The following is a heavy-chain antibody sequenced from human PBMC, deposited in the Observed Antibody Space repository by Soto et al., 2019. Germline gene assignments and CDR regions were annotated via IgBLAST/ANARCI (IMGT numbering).Heavy chain of an antibody. V-gene: IGHV1-46*01. D-gene: IGHD5-18*01. Sequence: QVQLVQSGAEVKKPGASVKVSCKASGYTFTSYYMHWVRQAPGQGLEWMGIINPSGGSTSYAQKFQGRVTMTRDTSTSTGYLELSSLRSEDTAVYYCARARRGYSSAGWFDPWGQGTLVTVSS. CDR3: ARARRGYSSAGWFDP. CDR1: GYTFTSYY. CDR2: INPSGGST. J-gene: IGHJ5*02.